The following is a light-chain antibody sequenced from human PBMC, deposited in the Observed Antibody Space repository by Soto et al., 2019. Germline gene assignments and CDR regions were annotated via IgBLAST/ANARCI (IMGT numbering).Light chain of an antibody. Sequence: IIMTQSPATLSVSPWERVTFSCRASQIISTNLAWYQQKPGQAPRLLIYGASTRDTHIPDRFSGTGSETEFTLSVSSLQSEDFAMYYCQQYYDWPLVTFGGGTRVEI. V-gene: IGKV3-15*01. CDR3: QQYYDWPLVT. CDR1: QIISTN. CDR2: GAS. J-gene: IGKJ4*01.